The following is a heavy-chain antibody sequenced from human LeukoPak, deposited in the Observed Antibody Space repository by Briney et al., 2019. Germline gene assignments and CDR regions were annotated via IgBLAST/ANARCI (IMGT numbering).Heavy chain of an antibody. CDR1: GFTFDDYA. J-gene: IGHJ5*02. Sequence: GGSLRLSCAASGFTFDDYAMHWVRQAPGKGLEWVSGFSWNSDSIVYADSVKGRFTISRDNTKNSLYLQMNSLRAEDTALYYCVRDRCSSTSCHHSPNWFDPWGQGTLVTVSS. D-gene: IGHD2-2*01. V-gene: IGHV3-9*01. CDR2: FSWNSDSI. CDR3: VRDRCSSTSCHHSPNWFDP.